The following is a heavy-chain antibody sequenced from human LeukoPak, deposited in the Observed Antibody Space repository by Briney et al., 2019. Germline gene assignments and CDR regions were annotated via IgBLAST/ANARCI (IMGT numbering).Heavy chain of an antibody. Sequence: SETLSLTCAVYGGSFSGYYWSWIRQPPGKGLEWIGEINHSGSTNYNPSLKSRVTISVDTSKNQFPLKLSSVTAADTAVYYCARPRPQYSSSRFFDYWGQGTLVTVSS. CDR1: GGSFSGYY. V-gene: IGHV4-34*01. D-gene: IGHD6-13*01. CDR3: ARPRPQYSSSRFFDY. J-gene: IGHJ4*02. CDR2: INHSGST.